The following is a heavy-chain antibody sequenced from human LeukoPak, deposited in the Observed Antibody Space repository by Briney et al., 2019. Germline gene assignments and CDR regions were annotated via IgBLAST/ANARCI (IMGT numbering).Heavy chain of an antibody. CDR1: GFTFSSYG. CDR3: AKGFVVVVSATQSSWFDP. J-gene: IGHJ5*02. Sequence: PGGSLRLSCAASGFTFSSYGMSWVRQAPGKGLEWVSVISGSGGSTYYADSVKGRFTISRDNSKNTLYLQMNSLRAEDTAVYYCAKGFVVVVSATQSSWFDPWGQGTLVSVSS. V-gene: IGHV3-23*01. CDR2: ISGSGGST. D-gene: IGHD2-21*01.